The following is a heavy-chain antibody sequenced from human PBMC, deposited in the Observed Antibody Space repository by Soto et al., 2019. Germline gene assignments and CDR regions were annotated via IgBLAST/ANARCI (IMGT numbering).Heavy chain of an antibody. Sequence: LSVTCSVAGASVSSGGFFWTWIRQLPGKGLEWIGYIYSSGATHYNPSLRSRLSMSLDTSRNQFSLKLTSMTVADTAVYYCLVLRATPGAALSTRFRSWGHGSPGTVTS. D-gene: IGHD1-26*01. J-gene: IGHJ5*01. CDR2: IYSSGAT. CDR3: LVLRATPGAALSTRFRS. V-gene: IGHV4-31*02. CDR1: GASVSSGGFF.